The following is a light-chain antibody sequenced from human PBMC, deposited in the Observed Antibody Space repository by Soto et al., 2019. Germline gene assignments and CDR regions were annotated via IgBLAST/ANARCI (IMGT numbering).Light chain of an antibody. V-gene: IGKV3-20*01. CDR1: QSVSSSY. CDR3: QQYGSSPPFSST. Sequence: EIVLTQSPGTLSLSPGERATLSCRASQSVSSSYLAWYQQKPGQAPRLLIYGASSRATGIPDRFSGSGSVTDFTLTISRLEPEDFAVYYCQQYGSSPPFSSTFGQGTKLEIK. CDR2: GAS. J-gene: IGKJ2*01.